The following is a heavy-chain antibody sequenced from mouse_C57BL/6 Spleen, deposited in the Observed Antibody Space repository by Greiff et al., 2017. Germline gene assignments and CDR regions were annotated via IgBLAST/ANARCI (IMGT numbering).Heavy chain of an antibody. J-gene: IGHJ4*01. Sequence: QVQLQQSGAELVKPGASVKISCKASGYAFSSYWMNWVKQRPGKGLEWIGQIYPGDGDTNYNGKFKGKATLTADKSSSTAYMQLSSLTSEDSAVYFCARGGPYDGYSFYAMGYWGQGTSVTVSS. V-gene: IGHV1-80*01. CDR2: IYPGDGDT. CDR1: GYAFSSYW. CDR3: ARGGPYDGYSFYAMGY. D-gene: IGHD2-3*01.